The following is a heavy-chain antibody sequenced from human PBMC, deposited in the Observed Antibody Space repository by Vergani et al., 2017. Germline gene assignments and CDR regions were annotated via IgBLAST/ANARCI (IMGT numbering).Heavy chain of an antibody. Sequence: QVQLQESGPGLVKPSETLSLTCTVSGGSISSYYWSWIRQPPGKGLEWIGYIYYSGSTNYNPSLKSRVTISVDTSKNQFSLKLSSVTAEDTAVYYCARGPTVGATPIPIDYWGQGTLVTVSS. CDR1: GGSISSYY. CDR2: IYYSGST. J-gene: IGHJ4*02. CDR3: ARGPTVGATPIPIDY. D-gene: IGHD1-26*01. V-gene: IGHV4-59*01.